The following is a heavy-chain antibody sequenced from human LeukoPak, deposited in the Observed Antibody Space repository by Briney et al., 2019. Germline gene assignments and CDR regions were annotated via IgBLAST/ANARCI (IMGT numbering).Heavy chain of an antibody. Sequence: TGGSLRLSCAASGFTFSSYAMSWVRQAPGKGLEWVSGISASGASTYYAASVKGRFTISRDNSKNTLYLQMNSLRPEDTAVYYCAKERAGYCNTLSCYAPDNWGQGTLVTVSS. J-gene: IGHJ4*02. CDR1: GFTFSSYA. CDR2: ISASGAST. D-gene: IGHD2-2*01. V-gene: IGHV3-23*01. CDR3: AKERAGYCNTLSCYAPDN.